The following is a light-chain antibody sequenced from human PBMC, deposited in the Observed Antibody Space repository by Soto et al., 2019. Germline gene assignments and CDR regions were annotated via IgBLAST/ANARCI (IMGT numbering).Light chain of an antibody. CDR2: GAS. V-gene: IGKV3-20*01. CDR3: QHYQVGQPIA. CDR1: QSVGTH. Sequence: IVLTQSPDTLSFSPGERATLSCRASQSVGTHLAWYQHKTGQAPSLLMSGASSSATGIPDRFSGSGSETDFTLTISRLEPEDFALYYCQHYQVGQPIAFGRGTRLEIK. J-gene: IGKJ5*01.